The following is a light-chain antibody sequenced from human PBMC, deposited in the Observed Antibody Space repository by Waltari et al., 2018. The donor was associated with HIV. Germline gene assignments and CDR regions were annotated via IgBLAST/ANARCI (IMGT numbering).Light chain of an antibody. V-gene: IGKV4-1*01. Sequence: DIVMTQSPDSLPVSLGERATITCKSSQSVLYKSNNKNHLAWYQHKVGQPPKLLIYWASVRESGVPERFSGSGSGTDFTRTISSLQAEDVAVYYCQQYYGDIWTFGQGTKVEIK. CDR3: QQYYGDIWT. CDR1: QSVLYKSNNKNH. J-gene: IGKJ1*01. CDR2: WAS.